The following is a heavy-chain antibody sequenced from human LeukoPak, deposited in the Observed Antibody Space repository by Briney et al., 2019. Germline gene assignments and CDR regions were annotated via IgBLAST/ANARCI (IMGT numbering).Heavy chain of an antibody. J-gene: IGHJ4*02. V-gene: IGHV4-34*01. CDR1: GGSFHTYY. CDR3: ARVPARRVVTTPTYFDY. CDR2: IDHSGRT. Sequence: SETLSLTCAVYGGSFHTYYWSWIRQAPGKGLQWIGEIDHSGRTNYDPSLNSRVTISIDASKNQISLKLNSVTAADTAVYYCARVPARRVVTTPTYFDYWGQGTLVTVSS. D-gene: IGHD2-21*02.